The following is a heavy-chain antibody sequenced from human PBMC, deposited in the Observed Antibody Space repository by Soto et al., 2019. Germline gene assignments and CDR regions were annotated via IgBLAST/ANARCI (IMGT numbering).Heavy chain of an antibody. CDR1: GYTFTNYG. D-gene: IGHD5-12*01. J-gene: IGHJ4*02. CDR3: ARDSTWPY. Sequence: QVQLVQSGAEVKKPGASVKVSCKASGYTFTNYGIHWVRQAPGQGLEWVGWISAYNGNKNYAQKLQGRVTMTTDTYTNTAYMELRSRRSDDTAVYYCARDSTWPYWGQGTVVTVSS. V-gene: IGHV1-18*01. CDR2: ISAYNGNK.